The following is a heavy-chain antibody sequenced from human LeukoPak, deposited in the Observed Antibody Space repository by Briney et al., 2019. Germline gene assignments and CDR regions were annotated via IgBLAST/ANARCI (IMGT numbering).Heavy chain of an antibody. Sequence: GGSLRLSCSASGFTFGDYVLIWVRRAPGKGLEWVGFIKSKAHGGTTEYAASVKGRFTISRDDSKSIAYLQMNSLKTEDTAVYYCTRDGYYYDSSALDAFDIWGQGTMVTVSS. CDR2: IKSKAHGGTT. CDR3: TRDGYYYDSSALDAFDI. CDR1: GFTFGDYV. V-gene: IGHV3-49*04. J-gene: IGHJ3*02. D-gene: IGHD3-22*01.